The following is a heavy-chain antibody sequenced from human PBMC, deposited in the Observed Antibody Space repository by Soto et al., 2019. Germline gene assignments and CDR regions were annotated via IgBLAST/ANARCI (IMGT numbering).Heavy chain of an antibody. CDR3: ATQDYYDSWVVGFDY. CDR2: ISSSSSYI. J-gene: IGHJ4*02. CDR1: GFTFSSYS. V-gene: IGHV3-21*01. Sequence: GGSLRLSCAASGFTFSSYSMNWVRQAPGKGLEWVSSISSSSSYIYYADSVKGRFTISRDNAKNSLYLQMNSLRAEDTAVYYCATQDYYDSWVVGFDYWGQGTLVTVSS. D-gene: IGHD3-22*01.